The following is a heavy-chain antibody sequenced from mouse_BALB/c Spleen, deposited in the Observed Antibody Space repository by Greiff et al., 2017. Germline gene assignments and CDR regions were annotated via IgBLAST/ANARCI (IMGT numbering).Heavy chain of an antibody. D-gene: IGHD2-2*01. V-gene: IGHV1-5*01. CDR1: GYTFTSYW. J-gene: IGHJ2*01. CDR2: IYPGNSDT. Sequence: VQLKESGTVLARPGASVKMSCKASGYTFTSYWMHWVKQRPGQGLEWIGAIYPGNSDTSYNQKFKGKAKLTAGTSTSTAYMELSSLTNEDSAVYYCTRGGGYDYWGQRTTLTVSS. CDR3: TRGGGYDY.